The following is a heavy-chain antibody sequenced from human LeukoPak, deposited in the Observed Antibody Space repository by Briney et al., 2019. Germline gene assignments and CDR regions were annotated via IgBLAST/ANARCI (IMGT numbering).Heavy chain of an antibody. J-gene: IGHJ6*03. V-gene: IGHV4-38-2*02. CDR2: MFHSGST. CDR1: GYSISSGYY. CDR3: ARDSHSFDISGHYYGDYYYYMDV. D-gene: IGHD3-22*01. Sequence: SETLSLTCSVSGYSISSGYYWGWIRQPPGKGLEWIGSMFHSGSTYYNPSLKSRVTISIDTSNNHFSLKLRSVAATDTAVYYCARDSHSFDISGHYYGDYYYYMDVWGKGTTVTVSS.